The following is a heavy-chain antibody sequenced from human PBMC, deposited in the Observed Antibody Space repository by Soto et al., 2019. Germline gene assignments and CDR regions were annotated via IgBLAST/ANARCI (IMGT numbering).Heavy chain of an antibody. CDR1: GFTFSSYS. CDR2: ISSSSSTI. J-gene: IGHJ5*02. D-gene: IGHD5-12*01. V-gene: IGHV3-48*02. Sequence: EVQLVESGGGLVQPGGSLRLSCAASGFTFSSYSMNWVRQAPGKGLEWVSYISSSSSTIYYADSVKGRFTISRDNAKNSLYLQMNSLRDEDTAVYYCAIAHGDSGYDPIDNWFDPWGQGTLVTVSS. CDR3: AIAHGDSGYDPIDNWFDP.